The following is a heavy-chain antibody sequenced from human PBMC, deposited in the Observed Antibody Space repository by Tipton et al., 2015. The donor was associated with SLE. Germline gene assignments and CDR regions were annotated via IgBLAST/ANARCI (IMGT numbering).Heavy chain of an antibody. CDR3: ARGAKERITLVRVRPYYFDY. Sequence: TLSLTCVVSGYSISSAYSLGWIRQPPGKGLEWVGYIYYSGSAFYNPSLKSRVTMSVDTSQNQFSLRLTSVTAADTAVYYCARGAKERITLVRVRPYYFDYWGQGSLVTVSS. V-gene: IGHV4-28*03. CDR1: GYSISSAYS. J-gene: IGHJ4*01. CDR2: IYYSGSA. D-gene: IGHD3-10*01.